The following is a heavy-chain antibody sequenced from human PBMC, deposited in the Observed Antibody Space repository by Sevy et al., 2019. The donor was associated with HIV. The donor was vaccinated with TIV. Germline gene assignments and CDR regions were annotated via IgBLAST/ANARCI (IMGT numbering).Heavy chain of an antibody. Sequence: ASVKVSCKASGYTFTSYDINWVRQATGQGLEWMGWMNPNTGNTGYAQKFQGRVTMTRDTSKSTAYMEMRSLRSDDTALYYCTRVRALNYYDTSVSMEYNWFDPWGQGTLVTVSS. CDR3: TRVRALNYYDTSVSMEYNWFDP. J-gene: IGHJ5*02. CDR1: GYTFTSYD. CDR2: MNPNTGNT. D-gene: IGHD3-22*01. V-gene: IGHV1-8*02.